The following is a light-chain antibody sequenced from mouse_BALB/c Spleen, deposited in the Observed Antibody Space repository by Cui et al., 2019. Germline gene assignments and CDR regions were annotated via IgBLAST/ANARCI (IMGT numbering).Light chain of an antibody. V-gene: IGKV4-74*01. CDR3: HQYHRSPYT. Sequence: QIVLTLSPAIMSASLGERVTMTCTASSSVSSSYLHWYQQKPGSSPKLWIYSTSNLASGVPARFSGSGSGTSYSLTISSMEAEDAATYYCHQYHRSPYTFGGGTKLEIK. J-gene: IGKJ2*01. CDR1: SSVSSSY. CDR2: STS.